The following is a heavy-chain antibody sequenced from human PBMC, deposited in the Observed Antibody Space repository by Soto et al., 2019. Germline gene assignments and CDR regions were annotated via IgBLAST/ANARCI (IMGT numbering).Heavy chain of an antibody. V-gene: IGHV3-23*01. D-gene: IGHD2-2*01. CDR1: GFTFINYD. CDR3: ARKVLGSTSRPDWWYFGL. Sequence: EVQLLESGGGLVQPGGSLRLSCVGSGFTFINYDMNWVRQTPGKGLEWVSTISGGGDRTFDADTVKGRFTISRDNSKNTVNLQMNSLRGDGTAVYYCARKVLGSTSRPDWWYFGLWGRGTLVTVSS. CDR2: ISGGGDRT. J-gene: IGHJ2*01.